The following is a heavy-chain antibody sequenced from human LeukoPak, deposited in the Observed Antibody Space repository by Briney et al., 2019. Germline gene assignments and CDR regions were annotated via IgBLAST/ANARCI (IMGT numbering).Heavy chain of an antibody. V-gene: IGHV3-11*01. D-gene: IGHD4-17*01. Sequence: AGGSLRLSCAASGFTFSDYYMSWIRQAPGKGLEWVSYISSSGSTIYYADSVKGRFTISRDNAKNSLYLQMNSLRAEDTAVYYCARDTTVTTFDYYYGMDVWGQGTTVTVSS. CDR2: ISSSGSTI. J-gene: IGHJ6*02. CDR3: ARDTTVTTFDYYYGMDV. CDR1: GFTFSDYY.